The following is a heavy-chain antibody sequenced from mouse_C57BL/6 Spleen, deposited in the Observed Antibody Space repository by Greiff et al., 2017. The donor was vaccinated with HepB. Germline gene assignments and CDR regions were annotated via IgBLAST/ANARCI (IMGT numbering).Heavy chain of an antibody. D-gene: IGHD1-1*01. Sequence: VQLQQPGAELVRPGSSVKLSCKASGYTFTSYWMHWVKQRPIQGLEWIGNIDPSDSETHYNQKFKDKATLTVDKSSSTAYMQLSSLTSEDSAVYYCARYPPYYYGSSYYFDYWGQGTTLTVSS. V-gene: IGHV1-52*01. CDR1: GYTFTSYW. CDR3: ARYPPYYYGSSYYFDY. CDR2: IDPSDSET. J-gene: IGHJ2*01.